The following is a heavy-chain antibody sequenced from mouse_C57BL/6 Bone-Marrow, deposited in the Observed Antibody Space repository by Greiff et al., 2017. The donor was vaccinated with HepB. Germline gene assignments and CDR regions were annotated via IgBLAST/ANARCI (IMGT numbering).Heavy chain of an antibody. J-gene: IGHJ1*03. D-gene: IGHD1-1*01. Sequence: DVHLVESGAELVRPGASVKLSCTASGFNIKDDYMHWVKQRPEQGLEWIGWIDPENGDTEYASKFQGKATITADTSSNTAYLQLSSLTSEDTAVYYCTPDYYGRYFDVWGTGTTVTVSS. CDR1: GFNIKDDY. V-gene: IGHV14-4*01. CDR2: IDPENGDT. CDR3: TPDYYGRYFDV.